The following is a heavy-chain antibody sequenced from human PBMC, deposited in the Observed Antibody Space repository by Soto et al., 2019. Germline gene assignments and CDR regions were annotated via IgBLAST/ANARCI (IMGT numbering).Heavy chain of an antibody. J-gene: IGHJ5*02. D-gene: IGHD3-10*01. CDR2: INAGNGNT. Sequence: ASVKVSCKASGYTFTSYAMHWVRQAPGQRLEWMGWINAGNGNTKYSQKFQGRVTITRDTSASTAYMELSSLRSEDTAVYYCARDSGSGWEPFDPWGQGTLVNVSS. V-gene: IGHV1-3*01. CDR3: ARDSGSGWEPFDP. CDR1: GYTFTSYA.